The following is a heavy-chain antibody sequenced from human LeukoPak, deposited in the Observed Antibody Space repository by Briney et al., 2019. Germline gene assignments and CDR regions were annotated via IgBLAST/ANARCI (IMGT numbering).Heavy chain of an antibody. CDR3: ARHGAGDYVRVLDY. Sequence: SETLSLTCTVSGGSISSYYWSWIRQPPGKGLEWIGYIYYSGSTNYNPSLKSRATISVDTSKNQFSLKLSSMTAADTAVYYCARHGAGDYVRVLDYWGQGTLVTVSS. J-gene: IGHJ4*02. D-gene: IGHD4-17*01. CDR2: IYYSGST. V-gene: IGHV4-59*08. CDR1: GGSISSYY.